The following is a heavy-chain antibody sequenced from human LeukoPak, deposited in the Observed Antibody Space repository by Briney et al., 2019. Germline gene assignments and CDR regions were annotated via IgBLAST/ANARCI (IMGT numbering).Heavy chain of an antibody. CDR3: ARLRRLYCSGGSSCGGLDAFDI. Sequence: PSETLSLTCTVSGGSISSYYWSWIRQPPGKGLEWIGYIYYSGSTNYNPSLKSRVTISVDTSKNQFSLKLSSVTAADTAVYYCARLRRLYCSGGSSCGGLDAFDIWGQGTMVTVSS. V-gene: IGHV4-59*12. D-gene: IGHD2-15*01. J-gene: IGHJ3*02. CDR1: GGSISSYY. CDR2: IYYSGST.